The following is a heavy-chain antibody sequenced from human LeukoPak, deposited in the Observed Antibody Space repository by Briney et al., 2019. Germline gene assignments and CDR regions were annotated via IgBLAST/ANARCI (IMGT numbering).Heavy chain of an antibody. CDR3: ATTLLVVPAAPYYYYGMDV. Sequence: ASVKVSCKVPGYTLTELSMHWVRQAPGKGLEWMGGFDPEDGETIYAQKFQGRVTMTEDTSTDTAYMELSSLRSEDTAVYYCATTLLVVPAAPYYYYGMDVWGQGTTVTVSS. CDR1: GYTLTELS. J-gene: IGHJ6*02. CDR2: FDPEDGET. V-gene: IGHV1-24*01. D-gene: IGHD2-2*01.